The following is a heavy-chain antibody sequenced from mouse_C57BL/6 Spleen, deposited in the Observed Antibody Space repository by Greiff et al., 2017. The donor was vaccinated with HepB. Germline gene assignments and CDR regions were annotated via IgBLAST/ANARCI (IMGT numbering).Heavy chain of an antibody. CDR2: IDPENGDT. V-gene: IGHV14-4*01. CDR1: GFNIKDDY. D-gene: IGHD2-10*01. J-gene: IGHJ4*01. Sequence: EVQLQQSGAELVRPGASVKLSCTASGFNIKDDYMHWVQQRPEQGLEWIGWIDPENGDTESASKFQGKATITADTSSNTAYLQLSSLTSEDTDVCFCTRLQDAMDYWGQGTSVSVSS. CDR3: TRLQDAMDY.